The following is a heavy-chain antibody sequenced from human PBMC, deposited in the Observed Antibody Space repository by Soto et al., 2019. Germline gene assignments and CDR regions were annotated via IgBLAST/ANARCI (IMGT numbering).Heavy chain of an antibody. CDR1: GGSISCGGFS. J-gene: IGHJ4*02. CDR2: IYYGGST. V-gene: IGHV4-30-2*01. CDR3: ARYSFGFAY. Sequence: PSEALSLPCSVSGGSISCGGFSWSWIRQPPGKGLEWIGYIYYGGSTYYNPSLKSRGTMSVDRSKNQFSLELGTVTAADTAVYYCARYSFGFAYWGRGTLVTVSS. D-gene: IGHD5-18*01.